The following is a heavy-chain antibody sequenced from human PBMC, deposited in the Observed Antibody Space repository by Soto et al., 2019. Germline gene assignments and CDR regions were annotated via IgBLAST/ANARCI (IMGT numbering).Heavy chain of an antibody. CDR1: GGTFSSYA. CDR2: IIPIFGTA. J-gene: IGHJ6*02. Sequence: GASVKVSCKASGGTFSSYAISWVRQAPGQGLEWMGGIIPIFGTANYAQKFQGRVTITADKSTSTAYMELSSLRSEDTAVYYCARVSSWYYYYYGMDVWGQGTTVTVSS. V-gene: IGHV1-69*06. CDR3: ARVSSWYYYYYGMDV. D-gene: IGHD6-13*01.